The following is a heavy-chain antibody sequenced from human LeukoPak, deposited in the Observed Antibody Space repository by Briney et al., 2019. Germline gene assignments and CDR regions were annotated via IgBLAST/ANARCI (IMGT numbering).Heavy chain of an antibody. D-gene: IGHD2-15*01. J-gene: IGHJ4*02. Sequence: GGSLRLSCAVSGFIFRRYWMHWVRQVPGKGLVWVSRINSDGRTTRYADAVKGRFTISRDNAKNTLYLQVNSLRAEDTAIYYCAREGECAGGTCSDPSRELDVWGQGTLVTVSS. CDR2: INSDGRTT. CDR1: GFIFRRYW. CDR3: AREGECAGGTCSDPSRELDV. V-gene: IGHV3-74*01.